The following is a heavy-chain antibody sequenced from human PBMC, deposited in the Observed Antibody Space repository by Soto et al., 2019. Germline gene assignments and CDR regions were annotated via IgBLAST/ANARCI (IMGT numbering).Heavy chain of an antibody. CDR1: GSTFSDYY. CDR3: ASMAVAGMDWFDP. D-gene: IGHD6-19*01. J-gene: IGHJ5*02. V-gene: IGHV3-11*06. CDR2: ISSSSSYT. Sequence: GGSLRLSCAASGSTFSDYYMSWIRQAPGKGLEWVSYISSSSSYTNYADSVKGRFTISRDNAKNSLYLQMNSLRAEDTAVYYCASMAVAGMDWFDPWGQGTLVTVSS.